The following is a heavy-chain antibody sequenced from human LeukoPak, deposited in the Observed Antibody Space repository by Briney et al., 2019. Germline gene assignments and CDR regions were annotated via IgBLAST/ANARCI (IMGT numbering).Heavy chain of an antibody. J-gene: IGHJ4*02. D-gene: IGHD5-24*01. CDR3: ARLDGYNPAS. V-gene: IGHV4-38-2*01. CDR2: IFYSGST. Sequence: PSEXXXXTCAVXXYSXXSGYYWGWTRQPPGKGLEWIWSIFYSGSTYYNPSLKSRVTISVDTSKNQVSLKLSSVTAADTAVYFCARLDGYNPASWGQGTLVTVSS. CDR1: XYSXXSGYY.